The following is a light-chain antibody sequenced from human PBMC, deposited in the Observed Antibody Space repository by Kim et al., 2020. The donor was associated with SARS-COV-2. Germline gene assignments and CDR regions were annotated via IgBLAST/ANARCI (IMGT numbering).Light chain of an antibody. J-gene: IGKJ4*01. CDR3: QQYDNLSLS. CDR1: QDISNY. V-gene: IGKV1-33*01. CDR2: DAS. Sequence: DIQMNQSPSSLSASVGDRVTITCQASQDISNYLNWYQQKPGKAPKLLIYDASNLETGVPSRFSGSGSGTDFTFTISSLQPEDIATYYCQQYDNLSLSFGGGTKVDIK.